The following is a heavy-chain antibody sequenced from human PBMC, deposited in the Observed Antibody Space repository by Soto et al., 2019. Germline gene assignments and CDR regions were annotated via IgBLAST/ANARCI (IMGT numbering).Heavy chain of an antibody. CDR1: GFTFSSYW. CDR2: INSDGSST. J-gene: IGHJ3*02. CDR3: ARFGGYSAFDI. V-gene: IGHV3-74*01. D-gene: IGHD3-22*01. Sequence: GGSQRLSCAASGFTFSSYWMHWVRQAPGKGLVWVSRINSDGSSTSYADSVKGRFTISRDNAKNTLYLQMNSLRAEDTAVYYCARFGGYSAFDIWGQGTMVTVSS.